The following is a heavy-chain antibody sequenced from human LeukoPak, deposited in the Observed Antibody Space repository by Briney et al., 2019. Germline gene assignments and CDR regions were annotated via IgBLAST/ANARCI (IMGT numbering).Heavy chain of an antibody. D-gene: IGHD2-21*02. Sequence: SQTLSLTCSVSGGSISSGRYYWTWIRQPAGKGLEWIGRLYTNDNTNYDPSLESRVSISVDTSKSQFYLQLTSVTAADTAVYFCARGVVTDDYYMDVWGKGITVIISS. CDR1: GGSISSGRYY. CDR3: ARGVVTDDYYMDV. V-gene: IGHV4-61*02. CDR2: LYTNDNT. J-gene: IGHJ6*03.